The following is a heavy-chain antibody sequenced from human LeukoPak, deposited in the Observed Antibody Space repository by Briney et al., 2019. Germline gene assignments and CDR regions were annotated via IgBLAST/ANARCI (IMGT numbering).Heavy chain of an antibody. D-gene: IGHD1-26*01. Sequence: GGSLRLSCAASGFTFTSHAMSWVRQATEKGLEWVSSTSDSGDSTYYADSVKGRFTISRDNSKKTLYLQMNSLRAEDTAIYYCAKLIQIVGASDDDYWGQGTLVTVSS. CDR1: GFTFTSHA. CDR2: TSDSGDST. J-gene: IGHJ4*02. V-gene: IGHV3-23*01. CDR3: AKLIQIVGASDDDY.